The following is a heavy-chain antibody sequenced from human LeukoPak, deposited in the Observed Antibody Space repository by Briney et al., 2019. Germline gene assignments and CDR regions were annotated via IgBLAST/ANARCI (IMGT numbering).Heavy chain of an antibody. CDR2: ISSSGGST. Sequence: PGGSLRLSYAASGFTFSNYAMHWVRQAPGKGLEYVSAISSSGGSTYYANSVKGRFTISRDNSKNTLYLQMGSLRAEDMAVYYCARGTTVTPFDYWGQGTLVTVSS. D-gene: IGHD4-17*01. CDR3: ARGTTVTPFDY. V-gene: IGHV3-64*01. J-gene: IGHJ4*02. CDR1: GFTFSNYA.